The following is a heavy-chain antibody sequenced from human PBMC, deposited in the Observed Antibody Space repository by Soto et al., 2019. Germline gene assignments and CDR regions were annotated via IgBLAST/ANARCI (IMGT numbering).Heavy chain of an antibody. CDR2: IIPIFGTA. D-gene: IGHD6-6*01. J-gene: IGHJ6*02. CDR1: GGNFSSYA. CDR3: ASSSSSQGYYGMDV. V-gene: IGHV1-69*13. Sequence: SVKLACKASGGNFSSYAISWVRQTPAQGLEWMGGIIPIFGTANYAQKFQGRVTITADESTSTAYMELSSLRSEDTAVYYCASSSSSQGYYGMDVWGQGTTFTVSS.